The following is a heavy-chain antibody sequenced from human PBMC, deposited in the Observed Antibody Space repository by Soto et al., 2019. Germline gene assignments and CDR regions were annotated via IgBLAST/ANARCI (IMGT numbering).Heavy chain of an antibody. CDR1: GHSISSGFYY. Sequence: AETLSLTCAVSGHSISSGFYYWGWIRQPPGKGLEWIGSMYHSGSTYYNPSLKSRVTMSVDTSKNQLSLKLTSLTAADTAVYYCARYGYSYSMRFFDKWGQGTRVTVSS. D-gene: IGHD5-18*01. V-gene: IGHV4-38-2*01. CDR3: ARYGYSYSMRFFDK. CDR2: MYHSGST. J-gene: IGHJ4*02.